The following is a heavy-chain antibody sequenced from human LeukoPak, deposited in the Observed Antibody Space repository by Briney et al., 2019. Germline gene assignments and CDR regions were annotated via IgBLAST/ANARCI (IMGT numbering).Heavy chain of an antibody. CDR1: GYTFTSDG. V-gene: IGHV1-18*01. D-gene: IGHD6-13*01. J-gene: IGHJ5*02. CDR2: ISTYNGNT. Sequence: GATVNVSCKTSGYTFTSDGITWVRQAPGQGLEWMGWISTYNGNTYYAQKFQGRATMTTDTSTRTGYMELRNLKSDDTAVYYCAREAAAAGVFWFDPWGQGTLVTVSS. CDR3: AREAAAAGVFWFDP.